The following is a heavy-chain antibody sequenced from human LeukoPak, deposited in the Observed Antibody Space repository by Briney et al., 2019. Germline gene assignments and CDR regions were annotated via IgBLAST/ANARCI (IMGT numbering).Heavy chain of an antibody. V-gene: IGHV3-23*01. CDR3: AKKRGYTYGDPFDF. CDR2: ISGSGGST. D-gene: IGHD5-18*01. Sequence: PGGSLRLSCAASGFTFSSYGMSWVRQAPGKGLEWVSAISGSGGSTYYADTMKGRFTISRDNSKNTLYLQMNSLRAEDTAVYYCAKKRGYTYGDPFDFWGQGTLVTVSS. J-gene: IGHJ4*02. CDR1: GFTFSSYG.